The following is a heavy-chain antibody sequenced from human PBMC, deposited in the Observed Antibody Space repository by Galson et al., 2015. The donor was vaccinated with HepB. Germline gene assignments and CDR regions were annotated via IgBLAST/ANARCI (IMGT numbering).Heavy chain of an antibody. Sequence: SETLSLTCTVSGGSISSYYWSWIRQPPGKGLEWIGYIYYSGSTNYNPSLKSRVSISLDTSKNQFSLNLSSVTAADAAVYYCARERGDIVVDTDEYYYYYYMDVWGKGTTVIVSS. J-gene: IGHJ6*03. D-gene: IGHD2-21*01. CDR2: IYYSGST. CDR1: GGSISSYY. V-gene: IGHV4-59*01. CDR3: ARERGDIVVDTDEYYYYYYMDV.